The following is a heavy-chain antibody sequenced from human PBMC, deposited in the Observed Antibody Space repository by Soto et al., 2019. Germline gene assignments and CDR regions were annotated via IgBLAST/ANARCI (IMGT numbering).Heavy chain of an antibody. J-gene: IGHJ3*02. CDR2: IVPDGSRA. CDR3: VRGPSHGAFDI. Sequence: QVQLVESGGDVVQPGRSLRLSCAAFGSTLSTYDILWVRQAPGKGLEWVAHIVPDGSRAYYADSVKGRFTISRDNARNTVYLQLNSLRPEDTAVYHCVRGPSHGAFDIWGQGTLVTVSS. V-gene: IGHV3-30-3*01. CDR1: GSTLSTYD.